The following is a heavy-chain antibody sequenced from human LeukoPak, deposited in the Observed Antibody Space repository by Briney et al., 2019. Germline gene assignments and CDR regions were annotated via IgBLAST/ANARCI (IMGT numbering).Heavy chain of an antibody. CDR2: ISGDRTT. D-gene: IGHD5-12*01. CDR3: AKDPYRASSGLVDY. CDR1: GFTFSGFA. V-gene: IGHV3-23*01. Sequence: GGSLRLSCAASGFTFSGFAMNWVRQAPGKGLEWVSAISGDRTTYYADSVKGRFTISRDNSKNTLYLQMNSLRAEDTAVYYCAKDPYRASSGLVDYWGQGTLVTVSS. J-gene: IGHJ4*02.